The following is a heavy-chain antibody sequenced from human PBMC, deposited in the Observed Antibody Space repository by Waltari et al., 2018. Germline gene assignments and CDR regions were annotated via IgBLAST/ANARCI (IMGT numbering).Heavy chain of an antibody. D-gene: IGHD3-16*01. Sequence: QVQLQESGPGLVKPSETLALTCTVSGGSFDSYYWSWIRQPAGKGLEWVGRVFTSGSTNYNPSLESRLTMSVDTSRNQFSLKLSSVTAADTAVYFCARGRSTWGYYLDNWGQGILVTVSS. CDR3: ARGRSTWGYYLDN. J-gene: IGHJ4*02. CDR2: VFTSGST. CDR1: GGSFDSYY. V-gene: IGHV4-4*07.